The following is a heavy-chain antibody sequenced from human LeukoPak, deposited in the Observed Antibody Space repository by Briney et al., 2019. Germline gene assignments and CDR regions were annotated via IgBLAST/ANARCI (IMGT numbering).Heavy chain of an antibody. CDR1: GFTFSNYW. CDR3: ARDEYSSSSAYYYGMDV. J-gene: IGHJ6*02. CDR2: INRDGSER. V-gene: IGHV3-7*03. Sequence: GGSLRLSCAASGFTFSNYWMTWVRQAPGKGLEWVANINRDGSERYYVDSVKGRFTISRDDAKSSLYLQMNSLRAEDTAVYYCARDEYSSSSAYYYGMDVWGQGTTVTVSS. D-gene: IGHD6-6*01.